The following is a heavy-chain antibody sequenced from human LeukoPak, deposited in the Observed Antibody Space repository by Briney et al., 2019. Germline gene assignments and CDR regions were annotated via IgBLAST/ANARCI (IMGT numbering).Heavy chain of an antibody. D-gene: IGHD5-12*01. J-gene: IGHJ4*02. Sequence: PGGSLRLSCAASGFTFSSYGMHWVRQAPGKGLEWVAFIRYDGSNKYYADSVKGRFTISRDNSKNTLYLQMNSLRAEDTAVYYCAKVGDVDIVATWFDYWGQGTLVTVSS. CDR1: GFTFSSYG. CDR2: IRYDGSNK. CDR3: AKVGDVDIVATWFDY. V-gene: IGHV3-30*02.